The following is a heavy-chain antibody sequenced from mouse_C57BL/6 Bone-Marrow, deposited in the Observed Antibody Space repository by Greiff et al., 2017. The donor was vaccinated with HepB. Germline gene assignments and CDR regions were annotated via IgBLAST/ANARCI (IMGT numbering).Heavy chain of an antibody. V-gene: IGHV1-64*01. CDR3: AREGKTVVAPLDH. CDR2: IHPNSGST. Sequence: QVQLQQPGAELVKPGASVKLSCKASGYTFTSYWMHWVKQRPGQGLEWIGMIHPNSGSTNYNEKFKSKATLTVDQSSSAAYMQLSSLTSEDSAVYYCAREGKTVVAPLDHWGQGTTLTVSS. J-gene: IGHJ2*01. CDR1: GYTFTSYW. D-gene: IGHD1-1*01.